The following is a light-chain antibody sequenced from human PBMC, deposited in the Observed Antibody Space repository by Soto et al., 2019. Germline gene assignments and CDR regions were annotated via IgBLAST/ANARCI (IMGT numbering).Light chain of an antibody. Sequence: QSVLTQPASMSGSPGQSITISCTGTSSDVGGYNYVSWYQRHPGKAPKLMIYEVSNWPSGVSNRFSGSKSGNTASLTISGLQAEDEADYYCSSSTINNTVLFGGGTKVTVL. J-gene: IGLJ2*01. CDR1: SSDVGGYNY. V-gene: IGLV2-14*01. CDR2: EVS. CDR3: SSSTINNTVL.